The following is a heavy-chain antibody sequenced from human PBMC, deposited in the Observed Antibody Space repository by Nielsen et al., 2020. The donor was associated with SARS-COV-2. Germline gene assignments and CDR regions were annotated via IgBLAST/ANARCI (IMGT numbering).Heavy chain of an antibody. Sequence: SETLSLTCAVYGGSFSGYYWSWIRQPPGKGLEWIGEINHSGSTNYNPSLKSRVTISVDTSKNQFSLKLSSVTAADTAVYYCARGAMGHWFDPWGQGTLVTVSS. V-gene: IGHV4-34*01. J-gene: IGHJ5*02. CDR1: GGSFSGYY. D-gene: IGHD5-18*01. CDR2: INHSGST. CDR3: ARGAMGHWFDP.